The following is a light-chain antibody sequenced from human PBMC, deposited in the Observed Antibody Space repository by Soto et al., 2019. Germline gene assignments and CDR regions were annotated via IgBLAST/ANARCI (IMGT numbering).Light chain of an antibody. J-gene: IGKJ4*01. Sequence: EIVLTQSPGTLSLSPGERATLSCRASQTMRSSHLAWYQQKPGQAPRLLIYGASTRTIGVPDRFSGGGSGTDFTLTITRLQPEDFAVYYCQHDGSSVTFGGGTKVEIK. CDR2: GAS. CDR1: QTMRSSH. CDR3: QHDGSSVT. V-gene: IGKV3-20*01.